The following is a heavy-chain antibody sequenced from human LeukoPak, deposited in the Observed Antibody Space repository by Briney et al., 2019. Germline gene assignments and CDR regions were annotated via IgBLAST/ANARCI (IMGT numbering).Heavy chain of an antibody. D-gene: IGHD3-22*01. Sequence: PSQTLSLTCTVSGGSISSGGYYWSWIRQHPGKGLEWIGYIYYSGSTYYNPSLKSRVTISVDTSKNQFSLKLSSVTAADTAVYYCGRDDSSGYYFSFDPWGQGTLVTVSS. CDR3: GRDDSSGYYFSFDP. CDR2: IYYSGST. J-gene: IGHJ5*02. CDR1: GGSISSGGYY. V-gene: IGHV4-31*03.